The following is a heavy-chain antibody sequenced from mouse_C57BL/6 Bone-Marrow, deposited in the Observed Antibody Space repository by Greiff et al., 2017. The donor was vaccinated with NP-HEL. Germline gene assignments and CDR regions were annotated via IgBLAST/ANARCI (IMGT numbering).Heavy chain of an antibody. V-gene: IGHV1-50*01. CDR2: IDPSDSST. Sequence: VQLQQPGAELVKPGASVKLSCKASGYTFTSYWMQWVKQRPGQGLEWIGEIDPSDSSTNYNQKFKGKATLTVDTSSSTAYMQLSSLTSEDSAVYYCAREGGEDYWGQGTSVTVSS. CDR1: GYTFTSYW. CDR3: AREGGEDY. J-gene: IGHJ4*01.